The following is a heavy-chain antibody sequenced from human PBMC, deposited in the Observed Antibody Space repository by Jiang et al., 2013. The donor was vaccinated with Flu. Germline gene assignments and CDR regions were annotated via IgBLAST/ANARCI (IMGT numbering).Heavy chain of an antibody. CDR2: IYYTGPGST. J-gene: IGHJ3*02. CDR3: ARVIAGNDAFDI. CDR1: GGSISSGGYY. D-gene: IGHD6-13*01. V-gene: IGHV4-31*03. Sequence: GLVKPPQNLFLTCTVSGGSISSGGYYWSWVRQHPGKGLEWIGYIYYTGPGSTYYNPSLESRVTISVDTSNNQFSLKLTSVTAADTAVYFCARVIAGNDAFDIWGQGTMVTVSS.